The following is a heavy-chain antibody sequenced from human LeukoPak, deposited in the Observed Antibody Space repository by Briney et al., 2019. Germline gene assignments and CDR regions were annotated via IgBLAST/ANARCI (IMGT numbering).Heavy chain of an antibody. D-gene: IGHD2-2*01. CDR2: ISSSGSTI. V-gene: IGHV3-48*03. Sequence: GGSLRLSCAASGFTFSSYEMNWVRQAPGKGREWVSYISSSGSTIYYAESVKGPFTISRDNAKNSLYLQMNSLRAEDTAVYYCARDRGLPSYYYYGMDVWGQGTTVTVSS. CDR1: GFTFSSYE. J-gene: IGHJ6*02. CDR3: ARDRGLPSYYYYGMDV.